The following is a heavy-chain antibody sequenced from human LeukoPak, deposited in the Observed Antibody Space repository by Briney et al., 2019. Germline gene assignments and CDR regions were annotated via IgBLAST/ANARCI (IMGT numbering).Heavy chain of an antibody. Sequence: SETLSLTCTVSGGSISSYYWSWIRQPPGKGLEWIGYIYYSGSTNYNPSLKSRVTISVDTSKNQFSLKPSSVTAADTAVYYCARGGYYYDRLLDYWGQGTLVTASS. CDR3: ARGGYYYDRLLDY. J-gene: IGHJ4*02. V-gene: IGHV4-59*01. D-gene: IGHD3-22*01. CDR2: IYYSGST. CDR1: GGSISSYY.